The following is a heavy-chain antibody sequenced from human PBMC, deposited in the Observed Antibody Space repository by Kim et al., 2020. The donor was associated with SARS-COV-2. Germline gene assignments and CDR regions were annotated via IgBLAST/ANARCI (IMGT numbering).Heavy chain of an antibody. Sequence: APKSQGRVTITADESTSTAYMELSSLRSEDTAVYYCARDPYSSGWYWVYWGQGTLVTVSS. CDR3: ARDPYSSGWYWVY. D-gene: IGHD6-19*01. J-gene: IGHJ4*02. V-gene: IGHV1-69*01.